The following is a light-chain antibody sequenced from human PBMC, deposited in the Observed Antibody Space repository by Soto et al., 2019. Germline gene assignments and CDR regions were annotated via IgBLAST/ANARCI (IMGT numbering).Light chain of an antibody. J-gene: IGKJ5*01. V-gene: IGKV3-20*01. CDR2: GAS. Sequence: EIVLTHSPGTLALSPCEGATLSVSASQSVSSSYLAWYQQKPGQAPRLLIYGASSRATGIPDRFSGSGSGTDFTLTISRLEPEDFAVYYCQHFGGTTFTFGQGTRLEIK. CDR3: QHFGGTTFT. CDR1: QSVSSSY.